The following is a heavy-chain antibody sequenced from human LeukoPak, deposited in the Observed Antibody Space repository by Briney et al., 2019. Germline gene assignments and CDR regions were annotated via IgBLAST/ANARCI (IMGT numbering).Heavy chain of an antibody. J-gene: IGHJ4*02. D-gene: IGHD3-22*01. V-gene: IGHV4-30-4*08. CDR2: IHYSGST. CDR3: ARASPGYYYDSSGYKY. CDR1: GGSISSGDYY. Sequence: SQTLSLTCTVSGGSISSGDYYWSWIRQPPGKGLEWIGYIHYSGSTYYNPSLKSRVTISVDTSKNQFSPKLSSVTAADTAVYYCARASPGYYYDSSGYKYWGQGTLVTVSS.